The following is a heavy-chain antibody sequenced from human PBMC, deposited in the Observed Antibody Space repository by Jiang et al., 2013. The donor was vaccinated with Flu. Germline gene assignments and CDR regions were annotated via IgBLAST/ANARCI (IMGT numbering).Heavy chain of an antibody. V-gene: IGHV7-4-1*02. CDR1: TFTSYA. CDR2: INTNTGNP. D-gene: IGHD6-19*01. CDR3: ASAPGFDSSGWSDYGMDV. J-gene: IGHJ6*02. Sequence: TFTSYAMNWVRQAPGQGLEWMGWINTNTGNPTYAQGFTGRFVFSLDTSVSTAYLQISSLKAEDTAVYYCASAPGFDSSGWSDYGMDVWGQGTTVTVSS.